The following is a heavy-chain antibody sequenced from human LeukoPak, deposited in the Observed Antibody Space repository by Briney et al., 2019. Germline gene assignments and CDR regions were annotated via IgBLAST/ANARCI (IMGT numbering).Heavy chain of an antibody. J-gene: IGHJ4*02. D-gene: IGHD2-2*01. CDR1: GFTFSSYA. V-gene: IGHV3-23*01. CDR2: ISDSGGST. CDR3: ARDPVSTSGEGYFDY. Sequence: GGSLRLSCAASGFTFSSYAMSWVRQAPGKGLEWVSGISDSGGSTYYADSVKGRFTISRDNSKNTLYLQMNSLRAEDTAVYYCARDPVSTSGEGYFDYGGQGTLVTVSA.